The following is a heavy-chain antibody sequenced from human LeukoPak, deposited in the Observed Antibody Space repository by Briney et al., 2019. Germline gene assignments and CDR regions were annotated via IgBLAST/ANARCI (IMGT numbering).Heavy chain of an antibody. Sequence: SVKVSCKASGGTFSSYASSGVRQAPGQGLEWMGGIIPIFGTANYAQRFQGRVTITADKSTSTAYMELSSLRAEDTAVYYCASEGRFGGAFDIWGQGTMVTVSS. CDR1: GGTFSSYA. V-gene: IGHV1-69*06. CDR2: IIPIFGTA. D-gene: IGHD4-23*01. CDR3: ASEGRFGGAFDI. J-gene: IGHJ3*02.